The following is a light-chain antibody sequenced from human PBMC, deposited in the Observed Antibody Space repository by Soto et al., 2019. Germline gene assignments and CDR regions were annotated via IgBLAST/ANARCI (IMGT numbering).Light chain of an antibody. Sequence: QSALSQPASVSGSPGQSITISCTGSSSDVGGYNYVSWYQQHPGKAPKLMIYEVNNRPSGVSDRFSGSKSGKTASLTISGLQSEDEADYYCSSYPVTSTHYVFGSGTKVTVL. CDR2: EVN. CDR3: SSYPVTSTHYV. V-gene: IGLV2-14*01. J-gene: IGLJ1*01. CDR1: SSDVGGYNY.